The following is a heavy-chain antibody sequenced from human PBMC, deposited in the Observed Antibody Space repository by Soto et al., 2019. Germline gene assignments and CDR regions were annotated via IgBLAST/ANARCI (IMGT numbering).Heavy chain of an antibody. V-gene: IGHV3-53*02. D-gene: IGHD1-26*01. CDR1: GFTVNSNY. J-gene: IGHJ6*02. CDR3: AREPVGPDYAMDV. Sequence: EVQLVETGGGLIQPGGSLRLSCAASGFTVNSNYMSWVRQAPGKGLEWVAVLGFDGGGRYYADSVKGRFTISRDNSKKKLYLQMDSLRAEDTALYYCAREPVGPDYAMDVWGQGTTFTVSS. CDR2: LGFDGGGR.